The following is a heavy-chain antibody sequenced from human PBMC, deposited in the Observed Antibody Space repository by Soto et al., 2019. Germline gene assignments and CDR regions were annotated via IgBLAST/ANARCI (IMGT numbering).Heavy chain of an antibody. J-gene: IGHJ3*02. D-gene: IGHD3-10*01. CDR1: GGSISSGDYY. V-gene: IGHV4-30-4*01. CDR3: ARDCPTMVRGGYHDAFDI. Sequence: PSETLSLTCTVSGGSISSGDYYWSWVRQPPGKGLEWIGYIYYSGSTYYNPSLKSRVTISVDTSKNQFSLKLSSVTAADTAVYYCARDCPTMVRGGYHDAFDIWGQGTMVTVSS. CDR2: IYYSGST.